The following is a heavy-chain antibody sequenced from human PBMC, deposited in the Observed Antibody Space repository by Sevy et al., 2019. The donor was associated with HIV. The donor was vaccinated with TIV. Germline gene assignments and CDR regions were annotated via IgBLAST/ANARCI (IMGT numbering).Heavy chain of an antibody. CDR2: ISSSGSTI. CDR1: GFTFSDYY. J-gene: IGHJ4*02. CDR3: ARDLASSDLFDY. D-gene: IGHD6-19*01. V-gene: IGHV3-11*01. Sequence: GGSLRLSCAASGFTFSDYYMSWIRQAPGKGLEWVSYISSSGSTIHYADSVKGRFTISRDNAKNSLYLQMNSLRAEDTAVYYCARDLASSDLFDYWGQGTLVTVSS.